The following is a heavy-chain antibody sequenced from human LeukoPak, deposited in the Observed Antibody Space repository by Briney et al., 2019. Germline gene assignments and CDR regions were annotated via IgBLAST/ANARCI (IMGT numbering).Heavy chain of an antibody. CDR1: GGSISSYN. CDR3: ARGYDTSGYYHYYFDY. J-gene: IGHJ4*02. D-gene: IGHD3-22*01. CDR2: IYYSGST. V-gene: IGHV4-59*01. Sequence: SETLSLTCTVSGGSISSYNWGWIRQPPGKGLEWIGYIYYSGSTNYNPSLKSRVTISVDTSKNQFSLKLSSVTAAHTAVYYCARGYDTSGYYHYYFDYWGQGTLVTVSS.